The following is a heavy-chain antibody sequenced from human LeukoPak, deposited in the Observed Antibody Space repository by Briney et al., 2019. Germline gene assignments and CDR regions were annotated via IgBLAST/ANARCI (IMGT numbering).Heavy chain of an antibody. D-gene: IGHD4-17*01. Sequence: PSETLSLTCTVSGGSISSYYWSWIRQPPGKGLEWIGSICHSGSTYYNPSLKSRVTISVDTSKNQFSLKLSSVTAADTAVYYCARDMRGEGFDYWGQGTLVTVSS. CDR3: ARDMRGEGFDY. J-gene: IGHJ4*02. CDR2: ICHSGST. V-gene: IGHV4-38-2*02. CDR1: GGSISSYY.